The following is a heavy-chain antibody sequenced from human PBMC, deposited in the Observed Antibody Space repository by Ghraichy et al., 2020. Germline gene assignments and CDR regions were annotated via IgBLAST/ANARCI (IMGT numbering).Heavy chain of an antibody. D-gene: IGHD6-13*01. Sequence: GGSLRLSCSASGFSFGSYSMHWVRQAPGKGLQYVSTLSSNGNSTYYVDSVKGRFTISRDISKNTLYLQMSSLRAEDTAIYYCVKEKFTSGWFVDYWGQGTVVTVSS. CDR1: GFSFGSYS. V-gene: IGHV3-64D*06. CDR2: LSSNGNST. J-gene: IGHJ4*02. CDR3: VKEKFTSGWFVDY.